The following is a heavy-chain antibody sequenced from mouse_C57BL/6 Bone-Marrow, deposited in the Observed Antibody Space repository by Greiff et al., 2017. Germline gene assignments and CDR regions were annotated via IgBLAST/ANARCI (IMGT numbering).Heavy chain of an antibody. D-gene: IGHD1-1*01. CDR1: GFTFSDYG. V-gene: IGHV5-17*01. Sequence: DVKLVESGGGLVKPGGSLKLSCAASGFTFSDYGMHWVRQAPEQGLEWVAYIRSGSSTIYYADTVKGRFTLSRDPAKNTLFLQMTSLRSEDAAMYYCARPFITTVVAHWYFDVWGTGTTVTVAS. CDR3: ARPFITTVVAHWYFDV. CDR2: IRSGSSTI. J-gene: IGHJ1*03.